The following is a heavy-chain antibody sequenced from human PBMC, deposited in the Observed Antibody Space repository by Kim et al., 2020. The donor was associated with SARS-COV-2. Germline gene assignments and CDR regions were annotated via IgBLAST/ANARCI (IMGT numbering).Heavy chain of an antibody. CDR1: GFTFSSYD. D-gene: IGHD3-22*01. CDR2: IGTAGDT. V-gene: IGHV3-13*04. Sequence: GESLRLSCAASGFTFSSYDMHWVRQATGKGLEWVSAIGTAGDTYYPGSVKGRFTISRENAKNSLYLQMNSLRAGDTAVYYCARVRGSARDSSGSGGMDVWGQGTTVTVSS. J-gene: IGHJ6*02. CDR3: ARVRGSARDSSGSGGMDV.